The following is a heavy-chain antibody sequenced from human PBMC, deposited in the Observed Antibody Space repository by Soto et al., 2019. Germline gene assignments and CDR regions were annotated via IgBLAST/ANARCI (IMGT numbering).Heavy chain of an antibody. D-gene: IGHD3-3*01. Sequence: GGSLRLSCAASGFTFSSYSMNWVRQAPGKGLEWVSSISSSSSYIYYADSVKGRFTISRDNAKNSLYLQMNSLRAEDTAVYYCARDPGVTIFGGFWGQGTLVTVSS. J-gene: IGHJ4*02. V-gene: IGHV3-21*01. CDR2: ISSSSSYI. CDR3: ARDPGVTIFGGF. CDR1: GFTFSSYS.